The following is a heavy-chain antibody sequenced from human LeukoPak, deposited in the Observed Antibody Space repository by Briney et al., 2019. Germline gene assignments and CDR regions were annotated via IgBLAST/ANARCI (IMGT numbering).Heavy chain of an antibody. V-gene: IGHV3-23*01. J-gene: IGHJ5*02. Sequence: GGSLRFYCAASGFTFSSYAMSWVRQAPGKGLEWVSAISGSGGSTYYADSVKGRFTISRDNSKNTLSLQMNSLRAEDTAVYYCAKDILSSTAAAHTAWGQGTLVTVSS. CDR3: AKDILSSTAAAHTA. D-gene: IGHD6-13*01. CDR2: ISGSGGST. CDR1: GFTFSSYA.